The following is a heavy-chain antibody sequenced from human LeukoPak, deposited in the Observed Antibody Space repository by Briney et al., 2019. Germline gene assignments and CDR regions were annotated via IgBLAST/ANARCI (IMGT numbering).Heavy chain of an antibody. V-gene: IGHV4-59*01. J-gene: IGHJ6*02. CDR2: IYYSGST. CDR1: GGSISSYY. CDR3: ASSAVAGTYYYGMDV. Sequence: SETLSLTCTVSGGSISSYYWSWVRQPPGKGLEWIGYIYYSGSTNYNPSLARRLFISVDTSKNQFSLKLSSVTAADTAVYYCASSAVAGTYYYGMDVWGQGTTVTVSS. D-gene: IGHD6-19*01.